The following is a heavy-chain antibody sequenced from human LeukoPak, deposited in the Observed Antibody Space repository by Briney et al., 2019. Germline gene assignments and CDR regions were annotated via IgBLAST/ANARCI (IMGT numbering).Heavy chain of an antibody. CDR2: IYPGDSDT. D-gene: IGHD2-2*02. V-gene: IGHV5-51*01. J-gene: IGHJ3*02. CDR3: ARTLVPAAIHDAFDI. Sequence: GESLKISCKGSGYSFTSYWIGWVRQMPGKGLEWMGIIYPGDSDTRYSPSFQGQVTISADKSISTAYLQWSSLKASDTAMYYCARTLVPAAIHDAFDIWGQGTMVTVSS. CDR1: GYSFTSYW.